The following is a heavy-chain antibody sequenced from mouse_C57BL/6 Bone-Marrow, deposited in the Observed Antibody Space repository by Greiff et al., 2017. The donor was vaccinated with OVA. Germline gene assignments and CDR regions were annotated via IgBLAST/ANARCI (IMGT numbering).Heavy chain of an antibody. D-gene: IGHD1-1*01. CDR1: GYSFTGYF. CDR2: INPYNGDT. Sequence: ESGPELVKPGDSVKISCKASGYSFTGYFMNWVMQSHGKSLEWIGRINPYNGDTFYNQKFKGKATLTVDKSSSTAHMELRSLTSEDSAVYYCARITTVVENWYFDVWGTGTTVTVSS. V-gene: IGHV1-20*01. CDR3: ARITTVVENWYFDV. J-gene: IGHJ1*03.